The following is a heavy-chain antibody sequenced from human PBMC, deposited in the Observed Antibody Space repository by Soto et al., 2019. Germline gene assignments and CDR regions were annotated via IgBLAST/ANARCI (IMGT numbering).Heavy chain of an antibody. J-gene: IGHJ5*02. CDR1: GGTFSSYA. V-gene: IGHV1-69*13. CDR2: IIPIFGTA. CDR3: ASSIAVAGPPYRFHP. Sequence: ASVKVSCKASGGTFSSYAISWVRQAPGQGLEWMGGIIPIFGTANYAQKFQGRVTITADESTSTAYMELSSLRSEDTAVYYWASSIAVAGPPYRFHPWGQGTLVTVSS. D-gene: IGHD6-19*01.